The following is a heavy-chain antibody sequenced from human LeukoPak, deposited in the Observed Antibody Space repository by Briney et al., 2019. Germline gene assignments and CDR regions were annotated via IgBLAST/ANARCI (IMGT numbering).Heavy chain of an antibody. D-gene: IGHD2-2*01. CDR3: ARDYCSSTSCYEPLYYGMDV. V-gene: IGHV3-21*01. CDR2: ISSSSSYI. J-gene: IGHJ6*02. Sequence: GGSLRLSCAASGFTLSSYSMNWVRQAPGKGLEWVSSISSSSSYIYYADSVKGRFTISRDNAKNSLYLQMNSLRAEDTAVYYCARDYCSSTSCYEPLYYGMDVWGQGTTVTVSS. CDR1: GFTLSSYS.